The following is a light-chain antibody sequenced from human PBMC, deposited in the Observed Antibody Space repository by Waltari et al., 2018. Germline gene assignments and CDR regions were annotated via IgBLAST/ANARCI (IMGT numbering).Light chain of an antibody. Sequence: QSVLTQPPSASGTPGQRVTISCSGSSSTIGSNPVYWYQQLPGMAPTLLIYRNNQLPSGVPDRFSGSKSGTSASLAISGLRSEDEAHYYCAAWDDSLEEVFGGGTKLTVL. J-gene: IGLJ2*01. CDR2: RNN. V-gene: IGLV1-47*01. CDR3: AAWDDSLEEV. CDR1: SSTIGSNP.